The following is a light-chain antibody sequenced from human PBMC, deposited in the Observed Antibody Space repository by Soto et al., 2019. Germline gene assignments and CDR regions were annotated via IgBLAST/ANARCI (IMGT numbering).Light chain of an antibody. Sequence: QSVLTQPPSVSGTPGQKVSISCSGSASNLGGNPVNWYQHLPGAAPKLLIYTNHQRPSGVPDRFSGSKSGTSASLAISGLRSEDEAYFYCAAWDDSLNAVVFGGGTKLTVL. V-gene: IGLV1-44*01. J-gene: IGLJ2*01. CDR1: ASNLGGNP. CDR3: AAWDDSLNAVV. CDR2: TNH.